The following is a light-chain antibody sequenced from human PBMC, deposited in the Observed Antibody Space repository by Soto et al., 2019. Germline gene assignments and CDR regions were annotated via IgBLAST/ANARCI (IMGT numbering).Light chain of an antibody. CDR1: GSDAGGYNY. Sequence: QSVLTQPASVSGSPRQSITISCTGTGSDAGGYNYVSWYQQHPGKAPKLMIYDVSNRPSGVSNRFSGSKSGNTASLTISGLQAEDEADYYCSSYTSSSTLDVFGTGTKVTVL. CDR2: DVS. J-gene: IGLJ1*01. CDR3: SSYTSSSTLDV. V-gene: IGLV2-14*01.